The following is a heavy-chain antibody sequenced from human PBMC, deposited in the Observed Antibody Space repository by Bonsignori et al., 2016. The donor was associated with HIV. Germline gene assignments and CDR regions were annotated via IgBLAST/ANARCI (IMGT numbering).Heavy chain of an antibody. J-gene: IGHJ4*02. D-gene: IGHD3-10*01. V-gene: IGHV4-34*01. Sequence: WIRQPPGKGLEWIGEINHSGSTNYNPSLKSRVTISVDTSKNQFSPKLSSVTAADTAVYYCAAKLRITMVRGVIRDYWGQGTLVTVSS. CDR3: AAKLRITMVRGVIRDY. CDR2: INHSGST.